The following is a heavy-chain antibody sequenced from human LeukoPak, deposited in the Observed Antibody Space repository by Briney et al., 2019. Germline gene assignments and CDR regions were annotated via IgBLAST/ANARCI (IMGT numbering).Heavy chain of an antibody. CDR2: ITINGDTT. J-gene: IGHJ4*02. Sequence: GGSLRLSCAASGFTSSSFAMHWVRQAPGKGLEYVSGITINGDTTSYANSVKGRFIISRDNSKNTLYLQMGSLRVEDMAVYYCARVSQTLWFGSDYWGRGTLVTVSS. D-gene: IGHD3-10*01. CDR3: ARVSQTLWFGSDY. V-gene: IGHV3-64*01. CDR1: GFTSSSFA.